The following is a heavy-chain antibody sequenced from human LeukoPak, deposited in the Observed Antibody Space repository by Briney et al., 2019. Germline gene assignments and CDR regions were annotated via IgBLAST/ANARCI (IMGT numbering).Heavy chain of an antibody. Sequence: SETLSLTCTVSGGSISSGSYYWSWIRQPAGKGLEWIGRIYTSGSTNYNPSLKSRVTISVDTSKNQFSLKLSPVTAADTAVYYCARGAMGCSGGSCYFRDLDYWGQGTLVTVSS. CDR3: ARGAMGCSGGSCYFRDLDY. V-gene: IGHV4-61*02. CDR2: IYTSGST. J-gene: IGHJ4*02. D-gene: IGHD2-15*01. CDR1: GGSISSGSYY.